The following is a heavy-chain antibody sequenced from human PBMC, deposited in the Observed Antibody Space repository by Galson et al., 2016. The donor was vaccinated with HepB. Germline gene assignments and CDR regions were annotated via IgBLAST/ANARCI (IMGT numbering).Heavy chain of an antibody. J-gene: IGHJ4*02. Sequence: SVKVSCKASGGTFSSYPFSWVRQAPGQGLEWMGGIIPIFGTAKYAQKFQGRVTITADKSTSTAYMELSSVSSEDTAVYYWASRGSYAAYYFDYWGQGTLVTVSS. D-gene: IGHD1-26*01. CDR3: ASRGSYAAYYFDY. CDR2: IIPIFGTA. CDR1: GGTFSSYP. V-gene: IGHV1-69*06.